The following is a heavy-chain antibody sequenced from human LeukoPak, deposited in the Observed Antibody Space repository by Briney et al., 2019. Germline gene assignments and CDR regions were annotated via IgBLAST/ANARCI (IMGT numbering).Heavy chain of an antibody. Sequence: GASVKVSRKASGYTFTGYYVHWVRQAPGQGLEWMGWMNPKSGGTNYAQKFEARVTMNRDTSISTAYMELSSLRSEDTAVYYCATGPLYCSGGSCSDAFDIWGQGTMVTASS. CDR1: GYTFTGYY. CDR3: ATGPLYCSGGSCSDAFDI. V-gene: IGHV1-2*02. CDR2: MNPKSGGT. D-gene: IGHD2-15*01. J-gene: IGHJ3*02.